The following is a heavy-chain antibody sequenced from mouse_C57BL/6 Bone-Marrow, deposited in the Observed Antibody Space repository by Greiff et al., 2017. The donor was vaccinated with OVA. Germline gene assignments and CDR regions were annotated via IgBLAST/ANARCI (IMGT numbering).Heavy chain of an antibody. Sequence: EVKLMESGGGLVQPGGSLKLSCAASGFTFSDYYMYWVRQTPEKRLEWVAYISNGGGSTYYPDTVKGRFTISRDNAKNTLYLQMSRLKSEDTAMYYCARAYGSSYHDYFDVWGTGTTVTVSS. CDR1: GFTFSDYY. CDR3: ARAYGSSYHDYFDV. D-gene: IGHD1-1*01. V-gene: IGHV5-12*01. CDR2: ISNGGGST. J-gene: IGHJ1*03.